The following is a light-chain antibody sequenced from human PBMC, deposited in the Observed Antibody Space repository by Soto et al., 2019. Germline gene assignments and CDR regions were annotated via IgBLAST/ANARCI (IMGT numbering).Light chain of an antibody. J-gene: IGLJ1*01. CDR2: DVS. CDR1: SSDVGGYNY. CDR3: CSYAGSYTFF. V-gene: IGLV2-11*01. Sequence: QAVVTQPRSVSGSPGQSVTISCTGTSSDVGGYNYVSWYQQHPGKAPKLMIYDVSKRPSGVPDRFSGSKSGNTASLTISGLQAEDEADYYCCSYAGSYTFFFGTGTKLTVL.